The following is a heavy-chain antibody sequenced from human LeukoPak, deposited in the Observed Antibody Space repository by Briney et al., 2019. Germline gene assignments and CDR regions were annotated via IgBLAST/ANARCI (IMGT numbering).Heavy chain of an antibody. CDR2: ISSSSSYI. CDR3: ASGMVRGVIMTDY. J-gene: IGHJ4*02. D-gene: IGHD3-10*01. V-gene: IGHV3-21*01. CDR1: GFTFSGYE. Sequence: GGSLRLSCTVSGFTFSGYEMNWVRQAPGKGLEWVSSISSSSSYIYYADSVKGRFTISRDNAKNSLYLQMNSLRAEDTAVYYCASGMVRGVIMTDYWGQGTLVTVSS.